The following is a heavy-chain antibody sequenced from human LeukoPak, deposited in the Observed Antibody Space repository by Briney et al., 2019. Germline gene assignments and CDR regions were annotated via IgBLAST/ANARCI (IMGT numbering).Heavy chain of an antibody. J-gene: IGHJ5*02. V-gene: IGHV4-59*01. CDR3: ARENIVVVVAATQHWFDP. CDR2: IYYSGST. D-gene: IGHD2-15*01. Sequence: PSETLSLTCTVSGGSISSYYWSWIRQPPGKGLEWIGYIYYSGSTNYNPSLKSRVTISVDTSKNQFSLKLSSVTAADTAVYYCARENIVVVVAATQHWFDPWGQGTLVTVSS. CDR1: GGSISSYY.